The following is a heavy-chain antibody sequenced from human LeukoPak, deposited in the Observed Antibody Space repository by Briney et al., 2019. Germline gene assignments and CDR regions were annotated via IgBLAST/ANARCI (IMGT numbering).Heavy chain of an antibody. V-gene: IGHV4-34*01. J-gene: IGHJ6*03. CDR1: GGSFSGFF. D-gene: IGHD3-10*01. Sequence: KSSETLSLTCAVYGGSFSGFFGSWLPQPPGKGLEWLGEINHSGSTNYNPSLKRRFTISVDTSKNQFSLTLSSVTAADTAVYYCASGGRGVAKRYYYYYMDVWGKGTTVTVSS. CDR3: ASGGRGVAKRYYYYYMDV. CDR2: INHSGST.